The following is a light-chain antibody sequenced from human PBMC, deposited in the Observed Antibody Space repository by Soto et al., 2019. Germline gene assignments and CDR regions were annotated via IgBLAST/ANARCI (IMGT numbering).Light chain of an antibody. V-gene: IGKV3-20*01. Sequence: EIVLTQSPGTLSLSRGERATLSCRASQSVNCRDLAWYPQKPGQAPSILIYGASNRATGMPDRFSGSGYGTDFTLNIIRLEPEDFAVYYCLRYSDSPPAYTFGQGTKLEIK. CDR2: GAS. CDR1: QSVNCRD. J-gene: IGKJ2*01. CDR3: LRYSDSPPAYT.